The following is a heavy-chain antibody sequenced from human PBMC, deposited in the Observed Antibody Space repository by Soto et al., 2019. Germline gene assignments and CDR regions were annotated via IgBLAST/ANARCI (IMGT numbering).Heavy chain of an antibody. CDR1: GFTFSSYA. CDR3: AKVPTYDFWSGYFYFDY. CDR2: ISGSGGST. D-gene: IGHD3-3*01. V-gene: IGHV3-23*01. Sequence: SGGSLRLSCAASGFTFSSYAMSWVRQAPGKGLEWVSAISGSGGSTYYADSVKGRFTISRDNSKNTLYLQMNSLRAEDTAVYYCAKVPTYDFWSGYFYFDYWGQGTLVTVSS. J-gene: IGHJ4*02.